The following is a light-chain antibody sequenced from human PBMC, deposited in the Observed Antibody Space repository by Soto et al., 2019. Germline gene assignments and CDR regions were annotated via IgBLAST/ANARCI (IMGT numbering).Light chain of an antibody. Sequence: EIVLTQSPGTLSLSPGERATVSCRASQTVSSNFLAWYQQKPGQAPRLLIYGASTRAAGIPDRFSGSGSATDFTLTISRLEPEDFAVYYYQRYGTSPPLTFGGGTKVEIK. CDR2: GAS. CDR3: QRYGTSPPLT. J-gene: IGKJ4*01. CDR1: QTVSSNF. V-gene: IGKV3-20*01.